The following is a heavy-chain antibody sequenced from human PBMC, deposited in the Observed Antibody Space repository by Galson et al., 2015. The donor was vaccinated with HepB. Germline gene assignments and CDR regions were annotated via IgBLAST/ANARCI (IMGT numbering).Heavy chain of an antibody. D-gene: IGHD3-10*01. Sequence: SLRLSCAASGFTFSSYAMSWVRQAPGKGLEWVSAISGSGGSTYYADSVKGRFTISRDNSKNTLYLQMNSLRAEDTAVYYCAKDSVSLWFGELRTSGFDYWGQGTLVTVSS. CDR1: GFTFSSYA. J-gene: IGHJ4*02. CDR3: AKDSVSLWFGELRTSGFDY. CDR2: ISGSGGST. V-gene: IGHV3-23*01.